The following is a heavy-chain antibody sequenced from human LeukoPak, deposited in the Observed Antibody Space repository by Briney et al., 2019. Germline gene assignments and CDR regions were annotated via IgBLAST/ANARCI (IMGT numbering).Heavy chain of an antibody. CDR2: IYYSGST. D-gene: IGHD3-3*01. V-gene: IGHV4-59*12. CDR3: AREGLNWRPDGAFDI. J-gene: IGHJ3*02. Sequence: SETLSLTRTVSVGSISSYYWSWIRQPPGKGLEWVGYIYYSGSTNYNPSLKSRVTISVDTSKNQFSLKLSSVTAADTAVYYCAREGLNWRPDGAFDIWGQGTMVTVSS. CDR1: VGSISSYY.